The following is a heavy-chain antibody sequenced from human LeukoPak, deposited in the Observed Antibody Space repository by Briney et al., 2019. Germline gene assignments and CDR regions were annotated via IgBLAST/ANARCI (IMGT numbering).Heavy chain of an antibody. CDR1: GFTFSSYA. J-gene: IGHJ5*02. V-gene: IGHV3-23*01. CDR2: ISGSGGST. Sequence: GGSLSLSCAASGFTFSSYAMSWVRQAPGKGLEWVSAISGSGGSTYYADSVKGRFTISRDNSKNTLYLQMNSLRAEDTAVYYCAKERAGYDFWSGRGGPNWFDPWGQGTLVTVSS. CDR3: AKERAGYDFWSGRGGPNWFDP. D-gene: IGHD3-3*01.